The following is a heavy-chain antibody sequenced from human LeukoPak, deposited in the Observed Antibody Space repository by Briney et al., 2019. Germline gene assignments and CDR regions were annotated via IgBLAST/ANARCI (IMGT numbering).Heavy chain of an antibody. D-gene: IGHD6-13*01. CDR2: IYYSGST. CDR1: GGSISSYY. V-gene: IGHV4-59*01. CDR3: ARALVSSWYDY. J-gene: IGHJ4*02. Sequence: SGTLSLTCTVSGGSISSYYWSWIRQPPGKGLEWIGYIYYSGSTNYNPSLKSRVTISVDTSKNQFSLKLSSVTAADTAVYYCARALVSSWYDYWGQGTLVTVSS.